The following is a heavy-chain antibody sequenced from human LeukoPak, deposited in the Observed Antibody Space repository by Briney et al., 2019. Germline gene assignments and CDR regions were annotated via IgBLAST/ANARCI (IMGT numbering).Heavy chain of an antibody. Sequence: SVKVSCKASGGTFSSYAISWVRQAPGQGLEWMGGVIPIFGTANYAQKFQGRVTITADESTSTAYMELSSLRSEDTAVYYCARVKELRFLEWLSPYYYGMDVWGQGTTVTVSS. J-gene: IGHJ6*02. CDR2: VIPIFGTA. D-gene: IGHD3-3*01. CDR1: GGTFSSYA. CDR3: ARVKELRFLEWLSPYYYGMDV. V-gene: IGHV1-69*13.